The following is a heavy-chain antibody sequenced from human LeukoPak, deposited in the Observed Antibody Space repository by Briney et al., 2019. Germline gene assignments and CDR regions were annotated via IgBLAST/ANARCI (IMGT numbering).Heavy chain of an antibody. V-gene: IGHV3-48*01. J-gene: IGHJ3*02. Sequence: GGSLRLSCAASGFTFSDYIMNWVRQAPGKGLEWVSYISSSSGTIYYADSVKGRFTISRDNAKNSLYLQMNSLRAEDTAVYYCARDGAPRYCSGGSCYPVSDAFDIWGQGTMVTVSS. CDR1: GFTFSDYI. CDR3: ARDGAPRYCSGGSCYPVSDAFDI. CDR2: ISSSSGTI. D-gene: IGHD2-15*01.